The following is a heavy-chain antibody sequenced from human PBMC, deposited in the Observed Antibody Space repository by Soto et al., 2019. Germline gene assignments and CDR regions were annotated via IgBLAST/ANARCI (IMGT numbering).Heavy chain of an antibody. CDR1: GYTFTSYA. Sequence: QVQLVQSGAEVKKPGASVKVSCKASGYTFTSYAMHWVRQAPGQRLEWMGWINAGNGNTKYSQKFQGRVTITRDTAASTAYMTLSGLRSEVTAVYYCARDVGATGDWGQGTLVTVSS. CDR3: ARDVGATGD. D-gene: IGHD1-26*01. CDR2: INAGNGNT. J-gene: IGHJ4*02. V-gene: IGHV1-3*01.